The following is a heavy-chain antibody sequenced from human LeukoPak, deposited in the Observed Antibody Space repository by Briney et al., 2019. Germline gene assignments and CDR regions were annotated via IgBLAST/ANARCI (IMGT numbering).Heavy chain of an antibody. V-gene: IGHV3-30*18. CDR3: ANRGYCSSTSCYSFDY. CDR2: ISYDGSNK. D-gene: IGHD2-2*01. Sequence: TGGSLRLSCAASGFTFSSYGMHWVRQAPGKGLEWVAVISYDGSNKYYADSVKGRFTISRDNSKNTPYLQMNSLRAEDTAVYYCANRGYCSSTSCYSFDYWGQGTLVTVSS. J-gene: IGHJ4*02. CDR1: GFTFSSYG.